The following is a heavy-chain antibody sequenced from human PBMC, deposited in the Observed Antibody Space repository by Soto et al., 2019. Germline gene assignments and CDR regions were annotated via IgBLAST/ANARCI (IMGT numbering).Heavy chain of an antibody. V-gene: IGHV3-23*01. CDR1: VFPFSSYA. Sequence: PWWSLRLSCSASVFPFSSYAMSWVRQTPEGGLEWVAAISGGGNDRYYADFVQGRFTFSRDNSRNILYLHMNSLRADDTAMYFCARSLFMVAPDSEPFDYWGQGTLVTVSS. D-gene: IGHD3-22*01. CDR2: ISGGGNDR. CDR3: ARSLFMVAPDSEPFDY. J-gene: IGHJ4*02.